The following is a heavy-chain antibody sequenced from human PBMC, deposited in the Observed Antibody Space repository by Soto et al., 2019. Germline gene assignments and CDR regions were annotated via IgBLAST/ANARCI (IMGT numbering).Heavy chain of an antibody. CDR2: VYYGVDT. D-gene: IGHD3-3*01. Sequence: SETLSLTCTVSGGSVTSSNYYWAWIRQPPGKGLEWIGSVYYGVDTFFNPSLKSRASISIDTSKNQFSLRLNSVAAADTALYFCANSPVAGTNFWNGYSGQNWFEPWGPGILVTVSS. V-gene: IGHV4-39*01. CDR3: ANSPVAGTNFWNGYSGQNWFEP. J-gene: IGHJ5*02. CDR1: GGSVTSSNYY.